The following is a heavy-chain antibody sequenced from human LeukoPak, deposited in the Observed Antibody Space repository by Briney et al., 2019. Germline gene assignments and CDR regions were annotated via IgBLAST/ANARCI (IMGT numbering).Heavy chain of an antibody. V-gene: IGHV4-39*01. D-gene: IGHD5-18*01. CDR3: VRHVYVVGDTTMVKDAFDI. CDR2: IYYSGST. J-gene: IGHJ3*02. CDR1: GASISSNNYY. Sequence: SETLSLTCTVSGASISSNNYYWGWLRQTPGKGLDWIGSIYYSGSTYYNPSLNSRVTISVDTSKNQFSLRLSSVTAADTALYFCVRHVYVVGDTTMVKDAFDIWGQGTRVTVSS.